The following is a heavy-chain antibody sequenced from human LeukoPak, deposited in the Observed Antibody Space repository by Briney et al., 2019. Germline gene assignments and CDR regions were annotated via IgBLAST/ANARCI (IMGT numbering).Heavy chain of an antibody. CDR1: GGTFNTFA. Sequence: ASVKVSCKASGGTFNTFAISWVRRAPGQGLEWMGGIIPFFGSANYAQRFQDRFTITTDESTTTAYMELNSLTSDDTAVYSCARPDFNGFDWGFDFWGQGTLITVSS. D-gene: IGHD5-12*01. V-gene: IGHV1-69*05. CDR3: ARPDFNGFDWGFDF. J-gene: IGHJ4*02. CDR2: IIPFFGSA.